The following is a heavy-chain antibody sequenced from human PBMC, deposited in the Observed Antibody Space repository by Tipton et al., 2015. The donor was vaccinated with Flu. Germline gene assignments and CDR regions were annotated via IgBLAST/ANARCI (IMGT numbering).Heavy chain of an antibody. V-gene: IGHV3-23*01. CDR2: VTGGGTT. Sequence: SLRLSCVASGIKFSSYGMSWVRQAPGKGLEWVSGVTGGGTTYYADSVKGRFTISRDISKNMLFLQMNSLRAGDTAVYYCAKVIPEAVAGLDYWGQGTLVTVSS. J-gene: IGHJ4*02. CDR1: GIKFSSYG. D-gene: IGHD6-19*01. CDR3: AKVIPEAVAGLDY.